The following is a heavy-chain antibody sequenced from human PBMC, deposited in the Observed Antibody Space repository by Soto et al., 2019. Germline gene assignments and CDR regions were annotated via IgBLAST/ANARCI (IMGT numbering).Heavy chain of an antibody. CDR3: AKDHWGTYYYDSSGPKPDY. V-gene: IGHV3-23*01. D-gene: IGHD3-22*01. CDR2: ISGSGGST. J-gene: IGHJ4*02. CDR1: GFTFSSYA. Sequence: GGSLRLSCAAPGFTFSSYAMSWVRQAPGKGLEWVSAISGSGGSTYYAGSVKGRFTISRDNSKNTLYLQMNSLRAEDTAVYYCAKDHWGTYYYDSSGPKPDYWGQGTLVTVSS.